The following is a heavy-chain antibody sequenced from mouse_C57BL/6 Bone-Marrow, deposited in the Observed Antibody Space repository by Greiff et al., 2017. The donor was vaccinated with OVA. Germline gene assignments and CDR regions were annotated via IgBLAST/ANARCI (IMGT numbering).Heavy chain of an antibody. D-gene: IGHD2-12*01. J-gene: IGHJ2*01. CDR2: INPENGDT. V-gene: IGHV14-4*01. CDR1: GFNIKDDY. CDR3: SYDYDFDY. Sequence: VQLQQSGAELVRPGASVKLSCTASGFNIKDDYMHWVKQRPEQGLEWIGWINPENGDTEYDSKFQGKATITADTSSNPTYLQLSSLTSADTAFYYCSYDYDFDYWGQGTTLTVSS.